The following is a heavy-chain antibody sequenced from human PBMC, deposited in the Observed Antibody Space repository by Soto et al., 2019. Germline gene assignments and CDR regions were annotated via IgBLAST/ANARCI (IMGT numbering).Heavy chain of an antibody. CDR3: VRVGYNFWSRYYYYGMDG. D-gene: IGHD3-3*01. CDR2: IIPIVTTP. CDR1: GGTFSSYA. V-gene: IGHV1-69*06. Sequence: QVRLVQSGAEVKKPGSSVKVSCEASGGTFSSYAVTWVRQAPGQGLEWMGGIIPIVTTPNYAQKFQGRLTITPEKSTSTSYMELSSLRSEDRGVYYAVRVGYNFWSRYYYYGMDGWGQGTRVIVSS. J-gene: IGHJ6*02.